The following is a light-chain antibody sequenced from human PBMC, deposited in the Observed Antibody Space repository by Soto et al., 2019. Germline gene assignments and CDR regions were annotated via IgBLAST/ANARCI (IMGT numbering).Light chain of an antibody. CDR3: QSYDSTLV. J-gene: IGLJ2*01. Sequence: QSVLTQPPSVSGAPGQRVTISCSGSSSNIGAGYDVHWYQQLPGTAPKLLIYANNNRPSGVPDRFSGSKSGTSASLAITGLQAGDEGVYHCQSYDSTLVFGGGTKVTVL. V-gene: IGLV1-40*01. CDR1: SSNIGAGYD. CDR2: ANN.